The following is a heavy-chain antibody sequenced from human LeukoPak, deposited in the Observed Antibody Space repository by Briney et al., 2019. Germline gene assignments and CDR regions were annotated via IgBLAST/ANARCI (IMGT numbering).Heavy chain of an antibody. V-gene: IGHV3-66*02. Sequence: GGSLRLSCAASGFTVSSNYMSWVRQAPGKGLEWVSVIYSGGSTYYADPVKGRFTISRDNSKNTLYLQMNSLRAEDTAVYYCARDFTYYYDSSGLDPWGQGTLVTVSS. CDR3: ARDFTYYYDSSGLDP. J-gene: IGHJ5*02. CDR1: GFTVSSNY. D-gene: IGHD3-22*01. CDR2: IYSGGST.